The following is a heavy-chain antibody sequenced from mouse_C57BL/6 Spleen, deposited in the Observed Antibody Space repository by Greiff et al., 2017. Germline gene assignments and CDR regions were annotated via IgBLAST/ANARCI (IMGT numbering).Heavy chain of an antibody. CDR3: ARHGAITTVLDWYFDV. V-gene: IGHV5-6*02. CDR1: GFTFSSSG. D-gene: IGHD1-1*01. J-gene: IGHJ1*03. CDR2: ISSGGSYT. Sequence: EVMLVESGGDLVKPGGSLKLSCAASGFTFSSSGMSWVRQTPDKRLEWVATISSGGSYTYYPDSVKGRFTISRDNAKTTLYLQMSSLKSVDTAMYYCARHGAITTVLDWYFDVWGTGTTVTVSS.